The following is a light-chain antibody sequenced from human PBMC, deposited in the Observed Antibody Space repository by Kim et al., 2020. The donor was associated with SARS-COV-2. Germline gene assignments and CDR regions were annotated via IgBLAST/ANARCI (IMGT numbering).Light chain of an antibody. V-gene: IGLV3-21*04. CDR3: QVWDGSSDHYV. Sequence: KSVHWYQQKPGQAPVLVIYYDSDRPLGIPERFSGSNSENGATLTISRVEAGDEADYYCQVWDGSSDHYVFGSGTKVTVL. CDR2: YDS. CDR1: KS. J-gene: IGLJ1*01.